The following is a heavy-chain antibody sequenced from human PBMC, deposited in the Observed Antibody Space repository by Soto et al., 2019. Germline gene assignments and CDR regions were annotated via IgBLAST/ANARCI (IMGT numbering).Heavy chain of an antibody. D-gene: IGHD2-15*01. CDR3: ARTKCSGGSCYSWSLDY. J-gene: IGHJ4*02. V-gene: IGHV4-31*03. CDR2: RYYSEST. CDR1: GGSITTGGYY. Sequence: SDTLSLTCTVSGGSITTGGYYWSWIRQLPGKGLEWIGHRYYSESTYYNPSLKSRVSISLDTSKNQFSLKLSFVTAADTAMYYCARTKCSGGSCYSWSLDYWGQGTPVTVSS.